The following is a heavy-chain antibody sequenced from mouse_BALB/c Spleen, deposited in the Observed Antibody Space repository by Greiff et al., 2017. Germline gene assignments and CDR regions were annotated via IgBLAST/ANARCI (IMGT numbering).Heavy chain of an antibody. Sequence: VQLQESGAELVRPGVSVKISCKGSGYSFTDYAMHWVKQSHAKSLEWIGVISTYYGDASYNQKFKGKATMTVDKSSSTAYMDLARLTSEDSAIYYCARGYYGSSYHYAMDYWGQGTSVTVSA. CDR3: ARGYYGSSYHYAMDY. D-gene: IGHD1-1*01. CDR2: ISTYYGDA. CDR1: GYSFTDYA. J-gene: IGHJ4*01. V-gene: IGHV1S137*01.